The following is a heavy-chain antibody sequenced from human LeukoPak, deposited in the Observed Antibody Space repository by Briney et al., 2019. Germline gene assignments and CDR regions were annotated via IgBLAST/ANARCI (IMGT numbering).Heavy chain of an antibody. D-gene: IGHD3-10*01. J-gene: IGHJ4*02. CDR2: IYYSGST. V-gene: IGHV4-39*07. CDR1: GGSISNSSYY. Sequence: PSETLSLTCNVSGGSISNSSYYWRWIRQPPGRGLGCIGSIYYSGSTYYNPSLKSRVTISVDTSKNQFSLKLSSVTAADTAVYYCARGGWFGELGVYWGQGTLVTVSS. CDR3: ARGGWFGELGVY.